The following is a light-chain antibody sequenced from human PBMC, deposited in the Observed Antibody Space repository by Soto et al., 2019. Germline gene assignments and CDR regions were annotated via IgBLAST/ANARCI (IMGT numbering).Light chain of an antibody. Sequence: QSALTQPPSASGSPGQSVTISCTGTSSDVGGNAYVSWYQQHPGRVPKLMIYEVNKRPSGVPDRFSGSKSGNTASLTVSGLQAEDEADYYCSSYAGSSIEVVFGGGTKLTVL. CDR2: EVN. J-gene: IGLJ2*01. CDR1: SSDVGGNAY. V-gene: IGLV2-8*01. CDR3: SSYAGSSIEVV.